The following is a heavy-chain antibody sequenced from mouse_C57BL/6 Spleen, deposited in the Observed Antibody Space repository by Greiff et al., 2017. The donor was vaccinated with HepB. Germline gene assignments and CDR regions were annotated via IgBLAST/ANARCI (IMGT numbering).Heavy chain of an antibody. CDR3: ARERSPYGSSPWFAY. CDR1: GYTFTSYW. V-gene: IGHV1-55*01. CDR2: IYPGSGST. J-gene: IGHJ3*01. D-gene: IGHD1-1*01. Sequence: VQLQQSGAELVKPGASVKMSCKASGYTFTSYWITWVKQRPGQGLEWIGDIYPGSGSTNYNEKFKSKATLTVDTSSSTAYMQLSSLTSEDSAVYYCARERSPYGSSPWFAYWGQGTLVTVSA.